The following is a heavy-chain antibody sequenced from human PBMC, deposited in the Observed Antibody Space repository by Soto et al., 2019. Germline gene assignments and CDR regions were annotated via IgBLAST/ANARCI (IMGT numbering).Heavy chain of an antibody. Sequence: QVQLVESGGGVAQPGRSLRLACAASGFTLSSYGMHWVRQAPGKGLEWVAVISHDGSNKYYGDSVKGRFTISRDNSKNTLYLQMNSLRAEDTAVYYCAKDNCISTSCYRLYNWFDPWGQGTLVTVSS. CDR2: ISHDGSNK. J-gene: IGHJ5*02. CDR1: GFTLSSYG. CDR3: AKDNCISTSCYRLYNWFDP. V-gene: IGHV3-30*18. D-gene: IGHD2-2*01.